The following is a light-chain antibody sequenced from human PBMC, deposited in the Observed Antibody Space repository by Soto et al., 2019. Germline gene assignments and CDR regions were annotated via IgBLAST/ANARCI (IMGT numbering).Light chain of an antibody. CDR1: QSLLNRNGYTY. V-gene: IGKV2-28*01. CDR2: LVS. Sequence: EIVMTQSPLSLPATPGEPASISCRSSQSLLNRNGYTYLDWYLKKPGQSPQWLIYLVSNRSSGVPERFSGSGSGTDVTLKISRVEAEDVGIYYCMQGAQTPNTFGQGTKLEIK. CDR3: MQGAQTPNT. J-gene: IGKJ2*01.